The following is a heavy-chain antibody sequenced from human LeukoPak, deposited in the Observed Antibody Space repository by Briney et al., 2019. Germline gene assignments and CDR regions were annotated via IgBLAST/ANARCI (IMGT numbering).Heavy chain of an antibody. CDR1: GFAFSSYA. V-gene: IGHV3-23*01. D-gene: IGHD2-8*02. Sequence: PGESLRLSCAASGFAFSSYAMSWVRQAPGKGLEWVSALTGSGATTYYADSMQGRFTISRDNSKNTLYLQMNSLRAEDTAVYYCAGRPGGQGYWGQGTLVTVSS. CDR3: AGRPGGQGY. CDR2: LTGSGATT. J-gene: IGHJ4*02.